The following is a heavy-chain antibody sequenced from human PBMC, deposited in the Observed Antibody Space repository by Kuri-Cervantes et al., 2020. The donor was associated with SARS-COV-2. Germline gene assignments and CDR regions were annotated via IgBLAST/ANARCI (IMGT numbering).Heavy chain of an antibody. V-gene: IGHV4-4*07. CDR3: ARRWFDFWSGYYIFDY. J-gene: IGHJ4*02. CDR2: IYTSGST. D-gene: IGHD3-3*01. CDR1: GGSISSYY. Sequence: SETLSLTCTVSGGSISSYYWSWIRQPAGKGLEWIGRIYTSGSTNYNLSLKSRVTMSVDTSKNQFSLKLSSVTAADTAVYYCARRWFDFWSGYYIFDYWGQGTLVTVSS.